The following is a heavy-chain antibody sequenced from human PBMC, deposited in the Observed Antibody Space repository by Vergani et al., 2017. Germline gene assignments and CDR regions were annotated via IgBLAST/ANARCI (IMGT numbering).Heavy chain of an antibody. J-gene: IGHJ6*02. CDR3: AKLLGYYYYYGMDV. Sequence: EVQLVESGGGLVQPGGSLRLSCAASGFTVSSNYMSWVRQAPGKGLEWVSVIYSGGSTYYADSVKGRFTISRHNSKNTLYLQMNSLRAEDTAVYYCAKLLGYYYYYGMDVWGQGTTVTVSS. CDR1: GFTVSSNY. D-gene: IGHD2/OR15-2a*01. CDR2: IYSGGST. V-gene: IGHV3-53*04.